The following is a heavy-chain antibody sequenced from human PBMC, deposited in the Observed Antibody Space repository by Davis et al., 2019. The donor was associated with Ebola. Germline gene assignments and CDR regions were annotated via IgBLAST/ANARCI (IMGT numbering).Heavy chain of an antibody. Sequence: PGGSLRLSCSVSVASITSYSWAWIRQPPGKGLECLGYMYDSGSTNYNPSLKSRVTMSVDPSVNRVSLKLTSVTAADTAVYYCARLNVVGGWSNWFDPWGQGILVIVSS. CDR1: VASITSYS. J-gene: IGHJ5*02. D-gene: IGHD2-15*01. CDR3: ARLNVVGGWSNWFDP. V-gene: IGHV4-59*12. CDR2: MYDSGST.